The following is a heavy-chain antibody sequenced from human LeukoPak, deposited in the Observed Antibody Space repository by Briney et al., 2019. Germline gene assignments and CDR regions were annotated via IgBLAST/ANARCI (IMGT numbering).Heavy chain of an antibody. CDR2: IYYSGST. Sequence: PSETLSLTCTVPGGSISSSSYYWGWIRQPPGKGLEWIGSIYYSGSTYYNPSLKSRVTISVDTSKNQFSLKLSSVTAADTAVYYCASLIYCSSTSCYPLYNWFDPWGQGTLVTVSS. V-gene: IGHV4-39*01. J-gene: IGHJ5*02. CDR3: ASLIYCSSTSCYPLYNWFDP. CDR1: GGSISSSSYY. D-gene: IGHD2-2*01.